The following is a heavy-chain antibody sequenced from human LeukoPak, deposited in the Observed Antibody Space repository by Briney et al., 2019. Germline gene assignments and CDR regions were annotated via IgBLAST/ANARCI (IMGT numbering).Heavy chain of an antibody. D-gene: IGHD3-22*01. CDR2: IYPGDSDT. CDR1: GYIFTIYW. V-gene: IGHV5-51*01. Sequence: GESPNISCKGSGYIFTIYWIVWVRQMPGKGLEWMGIIYPGDSDTRYSPSFQGQVTISADKSISTAYLQWSSLKASDTAMYYCARAGGTMIVNAFDIWGQGTMVTVSS. J-gene: IGHJ3*02. CDR3: ARAGGTMIVNAFDI.